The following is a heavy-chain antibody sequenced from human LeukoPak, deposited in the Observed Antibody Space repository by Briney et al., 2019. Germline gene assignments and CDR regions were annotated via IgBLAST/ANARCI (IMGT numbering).Heavy chain of an antibody. J-gene: IGHJ4*02. CDR2: ISSSTSYI. D-gene: IGHD1-26*01. CDR1: GFIFSTYS. V-gene: IGHV3-21*01. CDR3: TRENSGSYYQFDC. Sequence: GGSLRLSCAASGFIFSTYSMNWVRQAPGKGLEWVSSISSSTSYIYYADSVKGRFTISRDNAKNSLYLQMNSLRPEDTAVYYCTRENSGSYYQFDCWGQGTLVTVSS.